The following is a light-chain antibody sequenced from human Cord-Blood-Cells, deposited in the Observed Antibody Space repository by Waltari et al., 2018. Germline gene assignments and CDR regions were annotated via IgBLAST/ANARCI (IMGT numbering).Light chain of an antibody. V-gene: IGLV3-1*01. J-gene: IGLJ1*01. CDR1: KLGDKY. CDR2: QDS. Sequence: SYELTQQPSVSVSPGQTGSITCPGAKLGDKYASWYQQKPGQSPVLVIYQDSKRPSGIPERFSGSNSGNTATLTISGTQAMDEADYYCQAWDSSTLYVFGTGTKVTVL. CDR3: QAWDSSTLYV.